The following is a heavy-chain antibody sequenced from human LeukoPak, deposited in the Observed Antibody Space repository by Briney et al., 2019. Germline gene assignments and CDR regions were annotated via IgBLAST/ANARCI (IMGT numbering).Heavy chain of an antibody. Sequence: GASVKVSCKASGGTFSSYAISWVRQAPGQGLEWMGRIIPILGIANYAQKFQGRVTITADKSTSTAYMELSSLRSEDTAVYYCARRKSGYDLDAFDIWGQGTMVTVSS. CDR2: IIPILGIA. V-gene: IGHV1-69*04. D-gene: IGHD5-12*01. J-gene: IGHJ3*02. CDR3: ARRKSGYDLDAFDI. CDR1: GGTFSSYA.